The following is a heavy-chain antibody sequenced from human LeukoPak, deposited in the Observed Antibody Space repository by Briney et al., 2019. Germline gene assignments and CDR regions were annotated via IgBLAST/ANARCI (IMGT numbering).Heavy chain of an antibody. CDR2: ISAYKGNT. Sequence: GASVKVSCKASGYTFTSYGISWVRQAPGQGLEWMGWISAYKGNTNYAQKLQGRVTMTTDTSTSTAYMELRSLRSDDTAVYYCARDVPIVVVPAAMAYYYYYYMDVWGKGTTVTVSS. V-gene: IGHV1-18*01. D-gene: IGHD2-2*01. CDR3: ARDVPIVVVPAAMAYYYYYYMDV. CDR1: GYTFTSYG. J-gene: IGHJ6*03.